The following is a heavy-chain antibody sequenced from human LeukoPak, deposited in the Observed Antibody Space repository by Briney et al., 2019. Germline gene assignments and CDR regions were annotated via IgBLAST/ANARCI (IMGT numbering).Heavy chain of an antibody. CDR3: ARDPDDYGDYDAPGY. J-gene: IGHJ4*02. Sequence: SETLSLTCTVSGGSISSSSYYWGWIRQPPGKGLEWIGSIYYSGSTYYNPSLKSRVTISVDTSKNQFSLKLSSVTAADTAVYYCARDPDDYGDYDAPGYWGQGTLVTVSS. V-gene: IGHV4-39*07. CDR1: GGSISSSSYY. D-gene: IGHD4-17*01. CDR2: IYYSGST.